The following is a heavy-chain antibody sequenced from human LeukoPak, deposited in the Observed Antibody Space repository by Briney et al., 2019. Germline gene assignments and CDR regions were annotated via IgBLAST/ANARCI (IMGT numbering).Heavy chain of an antibody. CDR3: TRSGLTGMRKYPRADYYYYGKDV. J-gene: IGHJ6*02. D-gene: IGHD2-2*02. CDR2: INHSGST. V-gene: IGHV4-34*01. Sequence: PSETLSLTCAVYGGSFSGYYWSWIRQPPGKGLEWIGEINHSGSTNYNPSLKSRVTISVDTSKNQFSLKLSSVTAADTAVYYCTRSGLTGMRKYPRADYYYYGKDVWGQGTAVTVSS. CDR1: GGSFSGYY.